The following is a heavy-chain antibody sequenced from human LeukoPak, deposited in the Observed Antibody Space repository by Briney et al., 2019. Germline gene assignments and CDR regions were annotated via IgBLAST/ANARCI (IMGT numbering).Heavy chain of an antibody. Sequence: GASVKVSCKASGYTFTGYYMHWVRQAPGQGLEWMGWINPNSGGTNYAQKFQGRVTMTRDTSISTAYMELSRLRSDDTAVYYCARDFRSSSSSYYYYYYYMDVWGKGTTVTVSS. J-gene: IGHJ6*03. CDR1: GYTFTGYY. CDR3: ARDFRSSSSSYYYYYYYMDV. CDR2: INPNSGGT. D-gene: IGHD6-6*01. V-gene: IGHV1-2*02.